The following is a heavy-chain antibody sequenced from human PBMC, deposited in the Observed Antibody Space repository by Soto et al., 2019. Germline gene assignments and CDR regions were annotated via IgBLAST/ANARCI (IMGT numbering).Heavy chain of an antibody. CDR1: GYTFTGYY. CDR2: INPNSGGT. CDR3: ARARLAYCGGDCAPNWFDP. D-gene: IGHD2-21*02. V-gene: IGHV1-2*02. Sequence: QAQLVQSGAEVKKPGASVKVSCKASGYTFTGYYMHWVRQAPGQGLEWLGWINPNSGGTNNAQKFQGRVTMTRDTSISTAYMELSRLRSDDTSVYYCARARLAYCGGDCAPNWFDPWGQGTLVTVSS. J-gene: IGHJ5*02.